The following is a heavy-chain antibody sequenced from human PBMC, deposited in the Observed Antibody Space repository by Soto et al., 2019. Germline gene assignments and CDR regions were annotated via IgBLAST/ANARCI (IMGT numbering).Heavy chain of an antibody. Sequence: PGGSLRLSCAASGFTFSSYAVSWVRQAPGKGPEWISSISGSGSTIYYADSVKGRFTISRDNSKNTLYLQMSSLRAEDTAVYYCARYDSSGYYYSYFDYWGQGTLVTVSS. D-gene: IGHD3-22*01. CDR1: GFTFSSYA. J-gene: IGHJ4*02. CDR3: ARYDSSGYYYSYFDY. V-gene: IGHV3-23*01. CDR2: ISGSGSTI.